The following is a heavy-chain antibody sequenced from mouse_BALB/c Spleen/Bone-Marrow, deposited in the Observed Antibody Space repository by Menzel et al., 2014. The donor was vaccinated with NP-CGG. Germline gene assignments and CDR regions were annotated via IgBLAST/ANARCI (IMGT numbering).Heavy chain of an antibody. CDR3: ARTTTATSY. V-gene: IGHV1-77*01. J-gene: IGHJ3*01. CDR2: IYPGSDNT. Sequence: QVQLQQSGAELARPGASVKLSRKASGYTFTDYYVNWMKQRTGQGLEWIGEIYPGSDNTYYNEKFKGKATLTADKSSSTTYMQLSSLTSEDSAVYFCARTTTATSYWGQGTLVTVSA. CDR1: GYTFTDYY. D-gene: IGHD1-2*01.